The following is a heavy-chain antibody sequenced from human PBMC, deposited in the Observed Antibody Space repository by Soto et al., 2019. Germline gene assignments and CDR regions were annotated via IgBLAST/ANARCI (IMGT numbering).Heavy chain of an antibody. J-gene: IGHJ3*02. V-gene: IGHV1-2*04. CDR1: GYTFTDYY. CDR2: INPNSGGT. CDR3: ARPPRDLYCSGGSCYLIDAFDI. Sequence: ASVKVSCKASGYTFTDYYMHWVRQAPGQGPEWMGWINPNSGGTDYAQKFQGWVTMTRDTSISTAYMELTRLSSDDTAMYYCARPPRDLYCSGGSCYLIDAFDIWGQGTMVTVSS. D-gene: IGHD2-15*01.